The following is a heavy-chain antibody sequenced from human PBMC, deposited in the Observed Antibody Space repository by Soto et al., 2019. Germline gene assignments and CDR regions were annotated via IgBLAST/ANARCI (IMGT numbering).Heavy chain of an antibody. CDR3: VRPNFGALTHFDF. D-gene: IGHD3-16*01. CDR1: GYTFTNYW. J-gene: IGHJ4*02. V-gene: IGHV5-51*01. CDR2: IFPGDSDT. Sequence: HGESLKISCKPIGYTFTNYWIGWVRQTPGKGLEWMGIIFPGDSDTRYNPSFEGQVTVSADESISTAYLQWNTLKASDTAMYYCVRPNFGALTHFDFWGQGTLVTVSS.